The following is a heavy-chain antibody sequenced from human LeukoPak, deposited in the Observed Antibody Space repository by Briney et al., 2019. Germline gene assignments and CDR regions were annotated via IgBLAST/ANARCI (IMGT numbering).Heavy chain of an antibody. J-gene: IGHJ4*02. CDR2: ISGGGTIT. Sequence: PGGSLRLSCAASDFSFTTYAMSWVRQAPGKGLEWVSSISGGGTITYYADSVKGRFTISRDNSKNTLYLQMNSLRAEDTAVYYCARGSNYGDPRDSYYLDYWGQGTLVTVSS. CDR1: DFSFTTYA. CDR3: ARGSNYGDPRDSYYLDY. V-gene: IGHV3-23*01. D-gene: IGHD4-17*01.